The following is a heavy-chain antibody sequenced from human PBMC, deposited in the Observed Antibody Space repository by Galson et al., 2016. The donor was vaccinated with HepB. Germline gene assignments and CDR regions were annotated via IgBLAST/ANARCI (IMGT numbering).Heavy chain of an antibody. CDR1: GYTFTSFW. D-gene: IGHD4-11*01. Sequence: QSGAEVKKPGESLRISCQGSGYTFTSFWIDWVRQKPGKGLEWMGAIFTADSDTRYSPSFQGQVTISVDVSINTAYLQWSSLEASDTAMYYCARRHSYVDYWGRGTVVTVSS. V-gene: IGHV5-51*01. CDR2: IFTADSDT. J-gene: IGHJ4*02. CDR3: ARRHSYVDY.